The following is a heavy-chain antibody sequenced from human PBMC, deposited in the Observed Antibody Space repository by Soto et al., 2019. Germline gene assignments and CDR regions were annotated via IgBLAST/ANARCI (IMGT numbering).Heavy chain of an antibody. CDR2: ISSSSSYI. V-gene: IGHV3-21*01. Sequence: EVQLVESGGGLVKPGGSLRLSCAASGFTFSSYSMNWVRQAPGKGLEWVSSISSSSSYIYYADSVKGRFTISRDNAKNSPDLQMNSLRAEDTAVYYCARDRAVTTEDYYYGMDVWGQGTTVTVSS. J-gene: IGHJ6*02. CDR1: GFTFSSYS. CDR3: ARDRAVTTEDYYYGMDV. D-gene: IGHD4-17*01.